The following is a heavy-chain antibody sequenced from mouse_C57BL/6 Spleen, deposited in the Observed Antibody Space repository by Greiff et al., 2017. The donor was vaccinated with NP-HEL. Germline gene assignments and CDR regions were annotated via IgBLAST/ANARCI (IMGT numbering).Heavy chain of an antibody. J-gene: IGHJ1*03. CDR1: GFNIKDYY. V-gene: IGHV14-2*01. CDR3: ARSDYGSSYWYFDV. Sequence: VQLQQSGAELVKPGASVKLSCTASGFNIKDYYMHWVKQRTEQGLEWIGRIDPEDGETKYAPQFQGKATITADTSSNTAYLQLSSLTSEDTAVYYCARSDYGSSYWYFDVWGTGTTVTVSS. D-gene: IGHD1-1*01. CDR2: IDPEDGET.